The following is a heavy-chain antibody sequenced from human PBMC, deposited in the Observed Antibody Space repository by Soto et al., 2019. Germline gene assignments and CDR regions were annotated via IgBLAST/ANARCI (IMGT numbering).Heavy chain of an antibody. CDR1: GFTFSSYA. Sequence: LRLSCAASGFTFSSYAMSWVRQAPGKGLEWVSAISGSGGSTYYADSVKGRFTISRDNSKNTLYLQMNSLRAEDTAVYYCAKGSYYDSSGYSHWGQGTLVTVSS. CDR2: ISGSGGST. V-gene: IGHV3-23*01. J-gene: IGHJ4*02. CDR3: AKGSYYDSSGYSH. D-gene: IGHD3-22*01.